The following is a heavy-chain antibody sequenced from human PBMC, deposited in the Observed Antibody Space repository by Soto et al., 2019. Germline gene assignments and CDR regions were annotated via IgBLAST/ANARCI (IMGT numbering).Heavy chain of an antibody. CDR2: ISGSGGST. CDR1: GFTFSSYA. D-gene: IGHD2-15*01. CDR3: ATEDVVVPHYDYYYMDV. Sequence: EVQLLESGGGLVQPGGSLRLSCAASGFTFSSYAMSWVRQAPGKGLEWVSAISGSGGSTYYAGSVKGRFTISRDNSGHTLYPKMNSKKAQDMEVYYRATEDVVVPHYDYYYMDVWGKGTTVTVSS. V-gene: IGHV3-23*01. J-gene: IGHJ6*03.